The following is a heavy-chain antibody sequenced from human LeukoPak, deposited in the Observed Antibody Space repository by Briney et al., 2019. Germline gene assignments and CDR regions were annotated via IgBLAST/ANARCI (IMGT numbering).Heavy chain of an antibody. CDR2: ISSSSSTI. CDR3: ARDGYSSSD. D-gene: IGHD6-19*01. J-gene: IGHJ4*02. CDR1: GFTFSSYS. Sequence: GGSLRLSCTASGFTFSSYSMKWVRQAPGKGLEWVSYISSSSSTIYHADSVKGRFTISRDNAKNLLYLQMNSLRDEDTAVYYCARDGYSSSDWGQGTLVTVSS. V-gene: IGHV3-48*02.